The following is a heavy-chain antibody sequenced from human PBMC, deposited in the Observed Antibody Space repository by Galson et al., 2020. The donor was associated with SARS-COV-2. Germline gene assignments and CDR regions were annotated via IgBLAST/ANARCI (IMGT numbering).Heavy chain of an antibody. CDR1: GGSFSGYY. V-gene: IGHV4-34*01. D-gene: IGHD3-9*01. J-gene: IGHJ4*02. CDR3: ARGGRYFDWLPKRPYYFDY. CDR2: INHSGST. Sequence: SETLSLTCAVYGGSFSGYYWSWIRQPPGKGLEWIGEINHSGSTNYNPSVKSRVTISVDTSKNQFSLKLSSVTAADTAVYYCARGGRYFDWLPKRPYYFDYWGQGTLVTVSS.